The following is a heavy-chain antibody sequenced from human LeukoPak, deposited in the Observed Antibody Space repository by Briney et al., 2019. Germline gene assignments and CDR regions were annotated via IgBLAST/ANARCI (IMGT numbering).Heavy chain of an antibody. CDR2: INHSGST. J-gene: IGHJ6*04. V-gene: IGHV4-34*01. CDR3: ARGGGSSWYNYYGMDV. D-gene: IGHD6-13*01. Sequence: PSETLSLTCAVYGGSFSGYYWSWIRQPPGKGLEWIGEINHSGSTKYNPSLKSRVTISVDTSKNQFSLKLSSVTAADTAMYYCARGGGSSWYNYYGMDVWGKGTTVTVSS. CDR1: GGSFSGYY.